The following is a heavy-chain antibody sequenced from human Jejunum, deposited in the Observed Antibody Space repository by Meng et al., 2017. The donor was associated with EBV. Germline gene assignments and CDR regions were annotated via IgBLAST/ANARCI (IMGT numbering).Heavy chain of an antibody. CDR1: GDSISSSNW. Sequence: QVPLQESGPGLVKPSGTLSLTCAVSGDSISSSNWWSWVRQPPGKGLEWIGEIYHSGSTNYNPSLKSRVTISVDKSKNQFPLKLSSVTAADTAVYYCARYGSGYFPALWYWGQGTLVTVSS. J-gene: IGHJ4*02. CDR2: IYHSGST. D-gene: IGHD3-3*01. V-gene: IGHV4-4*02. CDR3: ARYGSGYFPALWY.